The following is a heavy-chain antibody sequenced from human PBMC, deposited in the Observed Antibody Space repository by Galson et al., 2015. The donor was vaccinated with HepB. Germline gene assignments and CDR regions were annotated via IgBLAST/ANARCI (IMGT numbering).Heavy chain of an antibody. D-gene: IGHD3-16*01. CDR1: GYTFSSYS. CDR2: ISGYNGNT. V-gene: IGHV1-18*01. Sequence: SVKVSCKASGYTFSSYSITWVRQAPGQGLEWMGWISGYNGNTNYAQKLQGRVTMATDTSTTTAYMEVRSLRSDDTAVYYCARVLRGGSAFDIWGQGTMVTVSS. CDR3: ARVLRGGSAFDI. J-gene: IGHJ3*02.